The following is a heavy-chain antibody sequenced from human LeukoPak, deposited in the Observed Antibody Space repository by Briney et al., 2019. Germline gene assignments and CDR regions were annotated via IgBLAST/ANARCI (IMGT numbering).Heavy chain of an antibody. Sequence: ASVKVSYKASGYTFTGYYMHWVRQAPGQGLEWMGWINPNSGGTNYAQKFQGRVTMTRDTSISTAYMELSRLRSDDTAVYYCARDLHSGWPYFDYWGQGTLVTVSS. CDR2: INPNSGGT. D-gene: IGHD6-19*01. CDR1: GYTFTGYY. V-gene: IGHV1-2*02. CDR3: ARDLHSGWPYFDY. J-gene: IGHJ4*02.